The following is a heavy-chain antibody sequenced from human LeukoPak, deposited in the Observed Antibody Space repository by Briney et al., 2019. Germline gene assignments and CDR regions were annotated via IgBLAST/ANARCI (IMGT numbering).Heavy chain of an antibody. V-gene: IGHV4-59*08. CDR1: GGSISSYY. J-gene: IGHJ2*01. CDR2: IYYSGST. Sequence: SETLSLTCTVSGGSISSYYWSWIRQPPGKGLEWLGYIYYSGSTNYNPSLKSRVTISVDTSKNQFSLKLSSVTAADTAVYYCARHIAVAGSWYFDLWGRGTLVTVSS. D-gene: IGHD6-19*01. CDR3: ARHIAVAGSWYFDL.